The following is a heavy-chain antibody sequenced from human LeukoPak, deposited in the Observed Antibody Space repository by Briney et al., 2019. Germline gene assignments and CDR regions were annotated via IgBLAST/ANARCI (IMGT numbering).Heavy chain of an antibody. V-gene: IGHV4-59*01. CDR1: GVSISSYY. D-gene: IGHD6-13*01. CDR2: IYYSGST. J-gene: IGHJ4*02. CDR3: ARARYSSSWACDY. Sequence: SETLSLTCTVSGVSISSYYWSWIRQPPGKGLEWIGYIYYSGSTNYNHSLKSRVTISVDTSKNQFSLKLSSVTAADTAVYYCARARYSSSWACDYWGQGTLVTVSS.